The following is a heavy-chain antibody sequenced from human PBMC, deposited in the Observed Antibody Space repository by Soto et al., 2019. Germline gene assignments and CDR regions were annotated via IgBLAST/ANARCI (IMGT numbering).Heavy chain of an antibody. CDR3: AKGRPRITIFGVVGHYYYGMDV. D-gene: IGHD3-3*01. Sequence: GGSLRLSCAASGFTFSSYGMHWVRQAPGKWLEWVAVISYDGSNKYYADSVKGRFTISRDNSKNTLYLQMNSLRAEDTAVYYCAKGRPRITIFGVVGHYYYGMDVWGQGXTVTVYS. CDR2: ISYDGSNK. CDR1: GFTFSSYG. J-gene: IGHJ6*02. V-gene: IGHV3-30*18.